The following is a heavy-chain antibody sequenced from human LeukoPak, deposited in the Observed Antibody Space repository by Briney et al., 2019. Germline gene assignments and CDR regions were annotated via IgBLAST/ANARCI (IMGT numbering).Heavy chain of an antibody. Sequence: SETLSLTCTVSGYSISSGYYWGWIRQPPGKGLEWIGSIYTSGTITYNPSLKSRVTMSVDTSKNQFSLKLSSVTAADTAVYYCARDSGTTGEVKFDPWGQGTLVTVSS. CDR1: GYSISSGYY. CDR2: IYTSGTI. D-gene: IGHD3-10*01. J-gene: IGHJ5*02. CDR3: ARDSGTTGEVKFDP. V-gene: IGHV4-38-2*02.